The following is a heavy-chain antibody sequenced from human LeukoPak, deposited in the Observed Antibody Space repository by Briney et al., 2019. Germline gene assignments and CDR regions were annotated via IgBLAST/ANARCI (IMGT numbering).Heavy chain of an antibody. CDR1: GYTLTELS. CDR3: ARSLRGAYPPDY. Sequence: ASVKVSCKVSGYTLTELSMHWVRQAPGKGLEWMGGFDPEDGETIYAQKFQGRVTMTEDTSTDTAYMELSSLRSDDTAVYYCARSLRGAYPPDYWGQGTLVTVSS. V-gene: IGHV1-24*01. D-gene: IGHD1-26*01. J-gene: IGHJ4*02. CDR2: FDPEDGET.